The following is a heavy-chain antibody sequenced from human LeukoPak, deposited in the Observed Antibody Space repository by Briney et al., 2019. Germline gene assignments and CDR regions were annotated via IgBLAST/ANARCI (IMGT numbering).Heavy chain of an antibody. J-gene: IGHJ6*02. CDR3: ARDLTAAGIQNYYYYGLDV. CDR1: GFTFGTYA. V-gene: IGHV3-21*01. Sequence: GRSLRLSCAASGFTFGTYAMNWVRQAPGKGLEWVSSISRSGRVIYYADSVKGRFTISRDNAKNSLYLQMNSLRAEDTAVYYCARDLTAAGIQNYYYYGLDVWGQGTTVTVSS. D-gene: IGHD6-13*01. CDR2: ISRSGRVI.